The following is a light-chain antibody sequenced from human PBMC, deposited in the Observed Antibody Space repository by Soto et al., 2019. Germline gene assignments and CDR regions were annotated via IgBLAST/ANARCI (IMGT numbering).Light chain of an antibody. CDR3: QHYNSYSPWT. Sequence: DIQMTQSPSTLSASIGDRVTITCRASQSISWWLAWYQQKPGKTPKLLIYKASSLESGVPSRFSGSGSGTEFTLTISSLQPDDFATYYCQHYNSYSPWTFGQGTKVEIK. CDR2: KAS. J-gene: IGKJ1*01. CDR1: QSISWW. V-gene: IGKV1-5*03.